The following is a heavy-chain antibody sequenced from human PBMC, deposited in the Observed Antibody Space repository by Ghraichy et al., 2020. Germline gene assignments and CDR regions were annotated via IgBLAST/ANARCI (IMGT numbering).Heavy chain of an antibody. CDR1: GFTFSSNG. J-gene: IGHJ5*02. CDR2: ISDDGGSK. V-gene: IGHV3-30*18. CDR3: AKGQGAVVIIRDWVDP. D-gene: IGHD3-3*01. Sequence: GGSLRLSCAASGFTFSSNGMHWVRQAPGKGLEWVAVISDDGGSKDYADSVKGRFTISRDNSKNTLYLQMNSLRAEDTAVYYCAKGQGAVVIIRDWVDPWGQGTLVTVPS.